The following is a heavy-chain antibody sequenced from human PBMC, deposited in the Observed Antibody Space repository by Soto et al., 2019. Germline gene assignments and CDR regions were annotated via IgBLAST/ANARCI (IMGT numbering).Heavy chain of an antibody. D-gene: IGHD6-13*01. V-gene: IGHV1-18*01. CDR2: SSAYNGNI. CDR3: ARCGSSGHLGVFAS. Sequence: ASVKVSCKASAYTFTNYGISWVRQAPGQGLEWMGWSSAYNGNINYAQKFRGRVTMTTDTSTSSAYLEVRSLRSDDTAVYYCARCGSSGHLGVFASWGRGT. CDR1: AYTFTNYG. J-gene: IGHJ5*02.